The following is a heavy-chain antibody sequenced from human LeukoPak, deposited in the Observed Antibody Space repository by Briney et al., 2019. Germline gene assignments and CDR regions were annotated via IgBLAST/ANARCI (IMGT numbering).Heavy chain of an antibody. CDR1: GYTFTDYY. V-gene: IGHV1-2*02. J-gene: IGHJ4*02. CDR2: MNPNSGGT. Sequence: ASVKVSCKASGYTFTDYYMHWVRQAPGQGLEWMGWMNPNSGGTNYAQKFQGRVTMTRDTSINTAYMDLSSLTSDDTAVYFCARGRSVNYFGQDYWGQGTLVTVSS. D-gene: IGHD3-10*01. CDR3: ARGRSVNYFGQDY.